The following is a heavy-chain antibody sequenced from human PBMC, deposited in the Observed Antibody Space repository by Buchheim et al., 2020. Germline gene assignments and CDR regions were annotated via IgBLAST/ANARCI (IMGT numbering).Heavy chain of an antibody. CDR2: MNPNSGNT. Sequence: QVQLVQSGAEVKKPGASVKVSRKASGYTFTSYDINWVRQATGQGLEWMGWMNPNSGNTGYAQKFQGRVTMTRNTSISTAYMELSSLRSEDTAVYYCARDLWANWGWRARYYGMDVWGQGTT. CDR1: GYTFTSYD. CDR3: ARDLWANWGWRARYYGMDV. D-gene: IGHD7-27*01. J-gene: IGHJ6*02. V-gene: IGHV1-8*01.